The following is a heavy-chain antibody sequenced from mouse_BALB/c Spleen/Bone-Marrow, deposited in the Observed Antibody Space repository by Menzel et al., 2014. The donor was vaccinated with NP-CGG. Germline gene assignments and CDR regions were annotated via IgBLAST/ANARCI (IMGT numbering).Heavy chain of an antibody. CDR2: IYPGNGGT. CDR1: GYTFTSYN. V-gene: IGHV1-12*01. J-gene: IGHJ3*01. D-gene: IGHD2-10*02. Sequence: QVQLQQPGAELVRSGASVKMSCKASGYTFTSYNMHWVKQTPGQGLEWIGYIYPGNGGTKYNQKLKGKATLTADTSSSTAYMQISSLTSEDSAVYFCARGEYGNAWFAYWGQGTLVTVPA. CDR3: ARGEYGNAWFAY.